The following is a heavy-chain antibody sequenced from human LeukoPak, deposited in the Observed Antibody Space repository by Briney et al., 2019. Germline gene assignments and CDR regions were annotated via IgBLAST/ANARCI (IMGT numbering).Heavy chain of an antibody. CDR3: ARDGGSYYYDSSIDY. Sequence: GGSLRLSCAVSGFNVSSHHMNWVRQAPGKGLEWVSYISSSGSTIYYADSVKGRFTISRDNAKNSLYLQMNSLRAEDTAVYYCARDGGSYYYDSSIDYWGQGTLVTVSS. J-gene: IGHJ4*02. CDR2: ISSSGSTI. D-gene: IGHD3-22*01. V-gene: IGHV3-48*03. CDR1: GFNVSSHH.